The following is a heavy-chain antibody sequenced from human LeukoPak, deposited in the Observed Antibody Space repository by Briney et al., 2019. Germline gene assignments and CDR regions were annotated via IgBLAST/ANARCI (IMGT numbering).Heavy chain of an antibody. CDR3: ARHVSTSSCGADCYSGGMDV. V-gene: IGHV4-39*01. J-gene: IGHJ6*02. CDR2: IYYTGST. Sequence: PSETLSLTCTVSGGSISRSNYYWGWIRQPPGKGLVWIGSIYYTGSTYYYPSLKSRVTISVDTSKNQFSLKLSSVTAADTAVYYYARHVSTSSCGADCYSGGMDVWGQGTTVTVSS. D-gene: IGHD2-21*02. CDR1: GGSISRSNYY.